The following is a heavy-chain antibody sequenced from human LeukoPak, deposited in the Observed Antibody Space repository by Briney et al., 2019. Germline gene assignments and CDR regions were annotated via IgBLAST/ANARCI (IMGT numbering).Heavy chain of an antibody. Sequence: GGSLRLSCAASGFTFSSHWMTWVRQAPGKGLVWVSRINTDGGGTTYADSVKGRFTISRDNAKNTLYLQMNSLRAEDTAVYYCARGNAMGVWGQGTTVTASS. CDR1: GFTFSSHW. J-gene: IGHJ6*02. CDR2: INTDGGGT. V-gene: IGHV3-74*01. CDR3: ARGNAMGV.